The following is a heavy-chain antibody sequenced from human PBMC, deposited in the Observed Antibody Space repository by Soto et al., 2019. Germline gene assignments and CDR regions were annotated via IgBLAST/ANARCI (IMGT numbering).Heavy chain of an antibody. V-gene: IGHV1-69*06. CDR2: LIHLFGTT. J-gene: IGHJ4*02. CDR1: GGTFSGHA. CDR3: ARGPNWGYRFDS. D-gene: IGHD7-27*01. Sequence: QVQLVQSGAEVKKPGSSVKVSCEASGGTFSGHAISWVRQAPGQGPEWMGGLIHLFGTTQHAQNFQDRLTITADKSTSTAYMELTSLRFEDTAIYYCARGPNWGYRFDSWGQGTLVTVSS.